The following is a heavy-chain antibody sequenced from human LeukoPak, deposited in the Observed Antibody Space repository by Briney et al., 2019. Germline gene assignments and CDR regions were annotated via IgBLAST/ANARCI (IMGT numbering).Heavy chain of an antibody. D-gene: IGHD5-12*01. V-gene: IGHV3-48*01. CDR3: ARAGMWLRFPFDY. J-gene: IGHJ4*02. Sequence: PGGSLRLSCAASGFTFSSYSMNWVRQAPGKGLEWVSYISSSSSTIYYADSVKGRFTISRDNAKNSLYLQMNSLRAKDTAVYYCARAGMWLRFPFDYWGQGTLVTVSS. CDR2: ISSSSSTI. CDR1: GFTFSSYS.